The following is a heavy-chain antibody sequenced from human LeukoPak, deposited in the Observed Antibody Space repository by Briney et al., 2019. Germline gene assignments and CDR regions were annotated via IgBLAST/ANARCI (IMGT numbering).Heavy chain of an antibody. D-gene: IGHD5-18*01. Sequence: SVKVSCKASGGTFSSYAISWVRQAPGQGLEWMGRIIPILGIANYAQKSQGRVTITADKSTSTAYMELSSLRSEDTAVYYCAREDTAMAHIHYFDYWGQGTLVTVSS. V-gene: IGHV1-69*04. J-gene: IGHJ4*02. CDR1: GGTFSSYA. CDR3: AREDTAMAHIHYFDY. CDR2: IIPILGIA.